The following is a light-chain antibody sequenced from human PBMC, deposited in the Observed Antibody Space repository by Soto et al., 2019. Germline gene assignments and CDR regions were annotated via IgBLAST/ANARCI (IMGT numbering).Light chain of an antibody. V-gene: IGKV1-5*01. CDR3: HQYDSYPYT. CDR1: QSVSRR. J-gene: IGKJ2*01. CDR2: DAS. Sequence: EIQMTQSPSTLSASVGDRLTITCRASQSVSRRLGWYQQKPGKAPRLLIYDASSLQSGVPSRFSGSGSETEISLTISSLQQDDFAYYCCHQYDSYPYTFGQGTKLEIK.